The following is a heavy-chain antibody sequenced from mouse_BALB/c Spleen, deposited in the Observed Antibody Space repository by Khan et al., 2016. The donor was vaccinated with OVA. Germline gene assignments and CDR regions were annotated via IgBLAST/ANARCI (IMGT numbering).Heavy chain of an antibody. J-gene: IGHJ3*01. Sequence: VQLQQSGAELVKPGASVKLSCTASGFNIKDTYMHWVKQRPEQGLEWIGRIDPLNGNTKYESQFKDKATMTAEPSSNLVYLQLSSLTSEDAANYCCASPNWFAYWGQGTLVTVSA. CDR1: GFNIKDTY. CDR3: ASPNWFAY. CDR2: IDPLNGNT. V-gene: IGHV14-3*02.